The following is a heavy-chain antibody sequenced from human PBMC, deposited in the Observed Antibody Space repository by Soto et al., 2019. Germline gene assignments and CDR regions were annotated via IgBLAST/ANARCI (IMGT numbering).Heavy chain of an antibody. D-gene: IGHD6-19*01. CDR3: ARERGEYDSGWYIDR. J-gene: IGHJ5*02. Sequence: GGSLRLSCAASGFSFSSHSFNWVRQAPRQGLEWVAYISSRSSLILYTDSVRGRFVISRDNALNSLYLQMNSPRDEDTATYYCARERGEYDSGWYIDRWGQGTPVTVSS. V-gene: IGHV3-21*06. CDR2: ISSRSSLI. CDR1: GFSFSSHS.